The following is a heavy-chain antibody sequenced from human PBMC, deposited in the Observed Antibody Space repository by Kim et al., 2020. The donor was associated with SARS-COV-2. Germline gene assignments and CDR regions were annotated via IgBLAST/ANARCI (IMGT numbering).Heavy chain of an antibody. D-gene: IGHD3-10*01. J-gene: IGHJ6*02. CDR1: GFTFSDYY. V-gene: IGHV3-11*01. Sequence: GGSLRLSCAASGFTFSDYYMSWIRQAPGKGLEWVSYISSSGSTIYYADSVKGRFTISRDNAKNSLYLQMNSLRAEDTAVYYCARGYGSGSYRLFILSGPGPLYYYYGMDVWGQGTTVTVSS. CDR3: ARGYGSGSYRLFILSGPGPLYYYYGMDV. CDR2: ISSSGSTI.